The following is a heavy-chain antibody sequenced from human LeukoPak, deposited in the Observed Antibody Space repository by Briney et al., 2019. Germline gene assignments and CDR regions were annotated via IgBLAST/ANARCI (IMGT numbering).Heavy chain of an antibody. V-gene: IGHV3-74*01. CDR3: AKDYDYVWGSYRYFDY. J-gene: IGHJ4*02. Sequence: PGGSPRLSCAASGFTFSNYWMHWVRQAPGKGLVWVSRINSDGRSTNYADSVKGRFTISRDNSKNTLYLQMNSLRAEDTAVYYCAKDYDYVWGSYRYFDYWGQGTLVTVSS. CDR2: INSDGRST. D-gene: IGHD3-16*02. CDR1: GFTFSNYW.